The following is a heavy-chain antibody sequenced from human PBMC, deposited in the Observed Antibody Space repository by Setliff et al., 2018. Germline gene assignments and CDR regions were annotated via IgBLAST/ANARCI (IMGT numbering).Heavy chain of an antibody. CDR1: DDSIYSDYS. D-gene: IGHD3-3*01. Sequence: SETLSLTCSVSDDSIYSDYSLAWVRQPPGKALEWIGNIFYIGRSHSNPSLKSRLTMSVDKTKNQFSLNLTSVTAADTAVYYCARTHSIIKIFGVVSLLYHMDVWGTGTTVTVSS. V-gene: IGHV4-61*05. CDR3: ARTHSIIKIFGVVSLLYHMDV. CDR2: IFYIGRS. J-gene: IGHJ6*03.